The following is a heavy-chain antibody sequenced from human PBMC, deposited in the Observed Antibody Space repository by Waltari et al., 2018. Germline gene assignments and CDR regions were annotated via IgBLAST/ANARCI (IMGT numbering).Heavy chain of an antibody. V-gene: IGHV3-66*02. Sequence: EVKLVESGGGLVPPGGTLRLSCVAPGIAVRYTHMTWVRQAPGNGLEWVSIMYPPGSAYNADSVEGRFTISRDISKNMVHLQMNRLRLEDSATYYCATARDEHTAMVYFDNWGQGTLVSVSS. CDR2: MYPPGSA. D-gene: IGHD5-18*01. CDR1: GIAVRYTH. CDR3: ATARDEHTAMVYFDN. J-gene: IGHJ4*02.